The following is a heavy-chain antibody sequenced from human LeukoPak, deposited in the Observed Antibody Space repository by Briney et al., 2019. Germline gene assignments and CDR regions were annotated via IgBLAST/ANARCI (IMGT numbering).Heavy chain of an antibody. V-gene: IGHV3-23*01. CDR1: GFTFSSYA. CDR2: ISGSGGST. Sequence: PGGSLRLSCAVSGFTFSSYAMSWVRQAPGKGLEWVTAISGSGGSTYYADSVKGRFTISRDNSKNTLYLQMNSLRAEDTAVYYCAKDGQGFADYFDYWGQGTLVTVSS. CDR3: AKDGQGFADYFDY. J-gene: IGHJ4*02.